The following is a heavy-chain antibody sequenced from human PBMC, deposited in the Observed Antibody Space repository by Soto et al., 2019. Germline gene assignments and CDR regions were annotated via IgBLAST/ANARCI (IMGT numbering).Heavy chain of an antibody. V-gene: IGHV1-69*01. CDR2: SIPIFGTA. D-gene: IGHD2-21*02. CDR1: GGTFNNYP. CDR3: ARGREYRGDDHYYYFDMDV. Sequence: QVQLVQSGAEVKKPASSVKVSCKASGGTFNNYPITWVRQAPGEGLEWMGGSIPIFGTANYAQNFQGRVTNSVDESTSTAYMELSSLRSEDTAVYYCARGREYRGDDHYYYFDMDVCGQGTTVTVSS. J-gene: IGHJ6*02.